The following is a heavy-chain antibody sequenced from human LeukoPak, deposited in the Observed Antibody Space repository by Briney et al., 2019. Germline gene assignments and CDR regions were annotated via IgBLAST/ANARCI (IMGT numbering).Heavy chain of an antibody. V-gene: IGHV4-34*01. CDR3: ARTLDSGSSDY. Sequence: SETLSLTCAVYGGSFSGYYWSWIRQPPGKGLEWIGEINHSGSTNYNPSLKSRVTISVDTSKNQFSLKLTSLTAADTAVYYCARTLDSGSSDYWGQGTLVTVSS. CDR1: GGSFSGYY. D-gene: IGHD3-10*01. J-gene: IGHJ4*02. CDR2: INHSGST.